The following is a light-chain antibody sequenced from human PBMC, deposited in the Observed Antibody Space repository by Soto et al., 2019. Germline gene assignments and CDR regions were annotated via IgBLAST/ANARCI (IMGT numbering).Light chain of an antibody. CDR1: GSDIGAYNF. V-gene: IGLV2-8*01. J-gene: IGLJ3*02. Sequence: QSALAQPPSASGSPGQSVTISCTGSGSDIGAYNFVSWYQQHPGKAPKLMIFGVTERPSGVPDRFSGSKSGNTASLTVSGLQADDEAVYYCQSFDNSLTAWVFGGGTKVTVL. CDR2: GVT. CDR3: QSFDNSLTAWV.